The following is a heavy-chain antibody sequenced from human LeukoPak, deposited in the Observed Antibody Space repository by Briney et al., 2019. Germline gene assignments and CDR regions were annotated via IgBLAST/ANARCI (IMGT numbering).Heavy chain of an antibody. Sequence: PGGSLRLSCAASGFTVSSNYMSWVRRAPGKGLEWVSVIYSGGSTYYADSVKGRFTISRDNSKNTLYLQMNSLRAEDTAVYYCARRGYSGSYYADYWGQGTLDTVSS. J-gene: IGHJ4*02. CDR2: IYSGGST. D-gene: IGHD1-26*01. CDR3: ARRGYSGSYYADY. CDR1: GFTVSSNY. V-gene: IGHV3-53*01.